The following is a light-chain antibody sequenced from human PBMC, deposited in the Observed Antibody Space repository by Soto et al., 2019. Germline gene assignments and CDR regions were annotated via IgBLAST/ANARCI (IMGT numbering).Light chain of an antibody. J-gene: IGKJ4*01. Sequence: EIVMTQSPATLSVSPGETATLSCRASQSVSSSLAWYQQTPVRAPRLLIYGASTRATGIPTRFSGSGSGTEFTLTITSLQSEDFAVYYCQQYNNWPPLTLGGGPKVAIK. CDR3: QQYNNWPPLT. CDR1: QSVSSS. CDR2: GAS. V-gene: IGKV3-15*01.